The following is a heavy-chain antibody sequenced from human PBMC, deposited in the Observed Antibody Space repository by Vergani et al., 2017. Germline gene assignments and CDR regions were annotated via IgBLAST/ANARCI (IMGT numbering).Heavy chain of an antibody. V-gene: IGHV3-21*01. J-gene: IGHJ6*02. CDR1: GFTFSSYS. CDR2: ISSSSSYI. Sequence: EVQLVESGGGLVKPGGSLRLSCAASGFTFSSYSMNWVRQAPGKGLEWVSSISSSSSYIYYADSVKGRFTISRDNAKNSLYLQMNSLRAEDTAVYYCARDSRPYSGYDSGGDLYYYYYGMDVWGQGP. CDR3: ARDSRPYSGYDSGGDLYYYYYGMDV. D-gene: IGHD5-12*01.